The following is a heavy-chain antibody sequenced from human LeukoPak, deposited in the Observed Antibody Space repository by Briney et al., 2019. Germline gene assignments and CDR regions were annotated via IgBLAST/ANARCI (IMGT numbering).Heavy chain of an antibody. V-gene: IGHV3-9*01. Sequence: GGSLRLSCAASGFTFDDYAMHWVRQAPGKGLEWVAGISWNSGSIGYAESVKGRFTISRDNAKNSLYLQMNSLRAEDTALYYCAKEVGGYCSSTSCYNFYYFDYWGQGTLVTVSS. D-gene: IGHD2-2*02. J-gene: IGHJ4*02. CDR1: GFTFDDYA. CDR3: AKEVGGYCSSTSCYNFYYFDY. CDR2: ISWNSGSI.